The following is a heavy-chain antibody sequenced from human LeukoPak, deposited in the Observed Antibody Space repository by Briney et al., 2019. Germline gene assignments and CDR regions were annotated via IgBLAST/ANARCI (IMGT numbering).Heavy chain of an antibody. V-gene: IGHV1-18*01. CDR3: TRQGGTSFPDY. D-gene: IGHD2-2*01. J-gene: IGHJ4*02. Sequence: ASVKVSCKASGYTFNNYGISWVRQAPGQGLEWMGWISGYNGNTNYAQKLQGRVTMTTDTSTNTAYMELRSLRSDDTAVYYCTRQGGTSFPDYWGQGTLVTVSS. CDR1: GYTFNNYG. CDR2: ISGYNGNT.